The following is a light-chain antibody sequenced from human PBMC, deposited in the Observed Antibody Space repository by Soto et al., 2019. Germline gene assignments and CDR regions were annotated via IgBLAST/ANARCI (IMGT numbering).Light chain of an antibody. CDR2: GAS. Sequence: EIVLTQSPGTLSLSPGERATLSCRASQSIASSYLAWFQQKPGQAPRLLIYGASSRATGIPDRFSGSGSRTDFTLSITRLEPEDFAVYYCQQHGSSPRFPFGPGTKVDIK. CDR3: QQHGSSPRFP. CDR1: QSIASSY. J-gene: IGKJ3*01. V-gene: IGKV3-20*01.